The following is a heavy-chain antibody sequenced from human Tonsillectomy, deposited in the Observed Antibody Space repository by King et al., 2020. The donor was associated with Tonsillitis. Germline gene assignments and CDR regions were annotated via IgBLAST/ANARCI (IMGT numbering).Heavy chain of an antibody. CDR1: GFSLSSGGVG. Sequence: ITLKESGPTLVKPTQTLTLTCTLSGFSLSSGGVGVGWIRQPPGQALEWLALIYWNDDKRYSPSLKSRVTITKDTSKNQVVLTMTNMDPVDTATYYCVFPTRYYDSRGYYGIFDYWGQGTLVTVSS. J-gene: IGHJ4*02. V-gene: IGHV2-5*04. D-gene: IGHD3-22*01. CDR3: VFPTRYYDSRGYYGIFDY. CDR2: IYWNDDK.